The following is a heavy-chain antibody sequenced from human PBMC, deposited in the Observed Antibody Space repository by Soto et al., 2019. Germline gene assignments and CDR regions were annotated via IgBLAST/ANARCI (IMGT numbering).Heavy chain of an antibody. CDR3: AADLRAFTVTTKGLNSWAP. Sequence: ASVKVSCKASGFRFTSSAMPCVRQARGQRLEWIGWIVVGSGNTNYAQKFQERVTITRDMSTSTAYMELSSLRSEDTAVYYCAADLRAFTVTTKGLNSWAPWGQGTLVTVSS. D-gene: IGHD4-17*01. J-gene: IGHJ5*02. CDR1: GFRFTSSA. CDR2: IVVGSGNT. V-gene: IGHV1-58*02.